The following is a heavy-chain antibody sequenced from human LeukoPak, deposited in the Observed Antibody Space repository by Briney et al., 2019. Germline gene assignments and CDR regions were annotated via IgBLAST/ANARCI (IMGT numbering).Heavy chain of an antibody. CDR1: GGSISSSSYY. V-gene: IGHV4-39*01. D-gene: IGHD2-21*02. CDR3: ARHERYRGGACYSVDY. Sequence: SETLSLTCTVSGGSISSSSYYWGWIRQPPGKGLEWIGSIYYGGSTYYNPSLKSRVTISVDTSKNQFSLKLTSVTAADTAVYYCARHERYRGGACYSVDYWGQGTLVTVSS. CDR2: IYYGGST. J-gene: IGHJ4*02.